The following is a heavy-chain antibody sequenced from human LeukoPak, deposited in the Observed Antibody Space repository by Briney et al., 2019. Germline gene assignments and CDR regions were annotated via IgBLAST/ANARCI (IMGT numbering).Heavy chain of an antibody. V-gene: IGHV3-15*01. J-gene: IGHJ4*02. CDR2: IKSKTDGGTT. Sequence: GGSLRLSCAASGFTFSNAWMSWVRQAPGKGLEWVGRIKSKTDGGTTDYAAPVKGRFTISRDDSKNTLYLQMNSLKTEDTAVYYCTTDALNSGSYYSRAFDYWGQGTLVTVSS. CDR1: GFTFSNAW. CDR3: TTDALNSGSYYSRAFDY. D-gene: IGHD1-26*01.